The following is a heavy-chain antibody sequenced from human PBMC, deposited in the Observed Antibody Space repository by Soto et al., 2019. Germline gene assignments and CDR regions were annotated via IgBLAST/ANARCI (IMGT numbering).Heavy chain of an antibody. CDR1: GDTFNDYY. J-gene: IGHJ6*03. CDR2: INPNGGVT. D-gene: IGHD5-12*01. Sequence: QVQLVQSGAEVKRPGASVTVSCRSSGDTFNDYYIHWVRQAPGQGLEWMGWINPNGGVTKYAQKFQGWVSMTRDTSIMTVYMQLSRLGSDDTAVYYCARESAGATATLDYYYFYMDVWGTGTTVTVSS. V-gene: IGHV1-2*04. CDR3: ARESAGATATLDYYYFYMDV.